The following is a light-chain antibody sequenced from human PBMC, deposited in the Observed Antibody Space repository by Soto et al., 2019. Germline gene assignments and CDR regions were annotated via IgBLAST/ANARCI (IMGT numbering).Light chain of an antibody. V-gene: IGLV2-8*01. CDR2: EVS. CDR1: SSDVGGYNY. CDR3: SSYAGSNNLRV. Sequence: QSALTQPPSASGSPGQSVTISCTGTSSDVGGYNYVSWYQQHPGKAPKLMIYEVSKRPSGVPDRFSGSKSGNTASLTVSGLQAEDEADYYWSSYAGSNNLRVFGTGTKLTVL. J-gene: IGLJ1*01.